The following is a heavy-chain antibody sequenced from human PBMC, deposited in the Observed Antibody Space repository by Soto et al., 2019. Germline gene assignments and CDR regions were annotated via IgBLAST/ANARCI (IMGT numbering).Heavy chain of an antibody. Sequence: ASVKVSCKASGYTFTSYGIRWVRQAPGQGLEWMGWISAYNGNTNYAQKLQGRVTMTTDTSTSTAYMELRSLRSDDTAVYYCARDVSNYYDSSGYFRFDPWGQGTMVTVSS. CDR3: ARDVSNYYDSSGYFRFDP. CDR2: ISAYNGNT. V-gene: IGHV1-18*04. J-gene: IGHJ5*02. CDR1: GYTFTSYG. D-gene: IGHD3-22*01.